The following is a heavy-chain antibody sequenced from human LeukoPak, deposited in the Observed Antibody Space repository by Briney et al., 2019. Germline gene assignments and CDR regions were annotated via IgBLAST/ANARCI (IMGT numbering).Heavy chain of an antibody. CDR3: AKVPVSSSGYYTRYYFDY. CDR2: ISNNGDNT. CDR1: GFTFASYA. D-gene: IGHD3-22*01. J-gene: IGHJ4*02. Sequence: PGGSLRLSCTASGFTFASYAMSWVRQAPGKGLEWVSTISNNGDNTYYADSVKGRFAISRDNSKNTLYLHMNSLRAEDTAVYYCAKVPVSSSGYYTRYYFDYWGQGTLVTVSS. V-gene: IGHV3-23*01.